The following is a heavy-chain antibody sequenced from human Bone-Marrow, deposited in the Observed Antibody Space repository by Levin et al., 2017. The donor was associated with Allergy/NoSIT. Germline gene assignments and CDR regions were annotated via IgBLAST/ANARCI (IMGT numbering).Heavy chain of an antibody. V-gene: IGHV3-53*01. CDR1: GFTVSNNY. Sequence: GSLRLSCAVSGFTVSNNYMNWVRQAPGRGLDWVSLIYSTGVTHYADSVKGRFTISRDSSKNTLYLQMDSLRVEDTAVYYCARDGPAKPWAWGQGTMVTVSS. CDR3: ARDGPAKPWA. CDR2: IYSTGVT. J-gene: IGHJ3*01. D-gene: IGHD2-2*01.